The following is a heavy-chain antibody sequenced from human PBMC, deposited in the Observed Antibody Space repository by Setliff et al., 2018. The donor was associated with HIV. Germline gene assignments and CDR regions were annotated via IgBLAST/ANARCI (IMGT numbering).Heavy chain of an antibody. J-gene: IGHJ3*02. CDR2: ISYDGSNK. CDR3: ARSKGHLYYDDDTGYVLRAFDI. V-gene: IGHV3-30*04. Sequence: LKISCAASGFTFSSYAMHWVRQAPGKGLEWVAVISYDGSNKYYADSVKGRLTISRDNSKNTLYLQMNSLRAEDTAVYCCARSKGHLYYDDDTGYVLRAFDIWGQGTMVTVSS. D-gene: IGHD3-22*01. CDR1: GFTFSSYA.